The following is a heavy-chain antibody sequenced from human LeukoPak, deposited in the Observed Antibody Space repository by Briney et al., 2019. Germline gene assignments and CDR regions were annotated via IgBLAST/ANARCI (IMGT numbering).Heavy chain of an antibody. Sequence: GGSLRLSCAASGFTFSRYWMHWVRHAPGKGLVWVSLINSDGSSTSYADSVKGRFTISRDNAKNTLYLQMNSLRAEDTAVHYCASGPDYGDYNYWGQGTLVTVSS. CDR2: INSDGSST. CDR3: ASGPDYGDYNY. V-gene: IGHV3-74*01. D-gene: IGHD4-17*01. J-gene: IGHJ4*02. CDR1: GFTFSRYW.